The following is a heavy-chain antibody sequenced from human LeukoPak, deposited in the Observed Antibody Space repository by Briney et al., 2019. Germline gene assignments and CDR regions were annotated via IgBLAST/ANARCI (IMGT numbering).Heavy chain of an antibody. J-gene: IGHJ5*02. CDR3: AKDLTLRYFDWLFPDWLDP. CDR2: ISGSGGST. CDR1: GFTFSSYA. D-gene: IGHD3-9*01. Sequence: GGSLRLSCAASGFTFSSYAMSWVRQAPGKGLEWVSAISGSGGSTYYADSVKGRFTISRDNSKNTLYLQMNSLRAEDTAVYYCAKDLTLRYFDWLFPDWLDPWGQGTLVTVSS. V-gene: IGHV3-23*01.